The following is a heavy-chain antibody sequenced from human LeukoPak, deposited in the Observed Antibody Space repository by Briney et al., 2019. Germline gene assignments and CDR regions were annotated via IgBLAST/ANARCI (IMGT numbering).Heavy chain of an antibody. CDR2: IIPIFGTA. CDR1: GGTFSSYA. V-gene: IGHV1-69*05. D-gene: IGHD3-3*01. J-gene: IGHJ4*02. Sequence: ASVKVSCKASGGTFSSYAISWVRQAPGQGLEWMGGIIPIFGTANYAQKLQGRVTITTDESTSTAYMELSSLRSEDTAVYYCASGGPFGVGGFDYWGQGTLVTVSS. CDR3: ASGGPFGVGGFDY.